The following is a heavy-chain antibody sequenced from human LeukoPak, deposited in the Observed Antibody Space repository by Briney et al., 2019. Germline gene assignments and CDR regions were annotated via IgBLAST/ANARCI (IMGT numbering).Heavy chain of an antibody. CDR2: ISASSGTI. CDR1: RFTFSSYN. Sequence: SGGSLRLSCAASRFTFSSYNMNWVRQAPGKGLEWISHISASSGTIYYADSVKGRFTISRDNAKDSLYLQMNSLRAEDTAVYYCSRESRPAALDYWGQGTLVTVSS. D-gene: IGHD2-2*01. J-gene: IGHJ4*02. CDR3: SRESRPAALDY. V-gene: IGHV3-48*04.